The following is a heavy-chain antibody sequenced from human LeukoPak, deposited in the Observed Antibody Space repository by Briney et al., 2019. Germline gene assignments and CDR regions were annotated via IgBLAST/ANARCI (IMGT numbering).Heavy chain of an antibody. V-gene: IGHV4-59*01. CDR2: IYYSGST. Sequence: PSETLSLTCTVSGGXISTYYWSWIRQPPGKALEWIGYIYYSGSTNYNPSLKSRVTISVDTSKKQFSLKLSSVTAADTAVYYCAREYYYDSSGYYPPHAFDIWGQGTMVTVSS. CDR1: GGXISTYY. J-gene: IGHJ3*02. D-gene: IGHD3-22*01. CDR3: AREYYYDSSGYYPPHAFDI.